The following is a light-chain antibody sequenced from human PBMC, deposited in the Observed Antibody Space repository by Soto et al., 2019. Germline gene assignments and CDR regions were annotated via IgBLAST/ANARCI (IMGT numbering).Light chain of an antibody. CDR1: SGAVTRGHF. Sequence: QAVVTQEPSLTVAPGGTVTLTCGSSSGAVTRGHFPYWFQQKPGQAPMTLIYDTASKHSWTPARFSGSLIGGKAALTLAGAQTDDEADYYCLLSYSGTNWVFGGGTQLTVL. CDR2: DTA. CDR3: LLSYSGTNWV. V-gene: IGLV7-46*01. J-gene: IGLJ3*02.